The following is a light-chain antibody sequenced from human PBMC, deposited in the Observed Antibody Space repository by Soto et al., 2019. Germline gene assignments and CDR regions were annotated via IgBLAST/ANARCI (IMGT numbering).Light chain of an antibody. CDR3: QQSHSTPLT. J-gene: IGKJ4*01. CDR1: QSISNF. Sequence: DIPMTQSPSSLSASVGDRVTITCRASQSISNFLNWYQQKPGKAPKLLIYAASSLQSGVPARFSGSGSGTDFTLTISSLQPEDFATYYCQQSHSTPLTFGGGTKVEIK. CDR2: AAS. V-gene: IGKV1-39*01.